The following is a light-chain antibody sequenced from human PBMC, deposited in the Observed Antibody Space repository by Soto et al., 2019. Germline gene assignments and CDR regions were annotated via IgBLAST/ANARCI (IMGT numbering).Light chain of an antibody. J-gene: IGLJ1*01. CDR1: SSNIGAGYD. Sequence: QSALTQPPSVSGAPGQRVTISCTGSSSNIGAGYDVHWYQQLPGTAPKLLIYGNSNRPSGVPDRFSGSKSGASASLAITGLQSEDGADYYCQSYDSSLSRVFGTGTKVTVL. V-gene: IGLV1-40*03. CDR3: QSYDSSLSRV. CDR2: GNS.